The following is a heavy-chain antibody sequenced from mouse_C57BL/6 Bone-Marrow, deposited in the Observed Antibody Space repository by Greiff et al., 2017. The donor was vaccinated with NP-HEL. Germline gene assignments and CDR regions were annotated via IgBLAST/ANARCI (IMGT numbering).Heavy chain of an antibody. CDR3: ARDREGYYDYEN. V-gene: IGHV3-6*01. CDR1: GYSITSGYY. Sequence: EVQLVESGPGLVKPSQSLSLTCSVTGYSITSGYYWNWIRQFPGNKLEWMGYISYDGSNNYNPSLKNRISITRDTSKNQFFLKLNSVTTEDTATYYCARDREGYYDYENWGQGTTLTVSS. CDR2: ISYDGSN. J-gene: IGHJ2*01. D-gene: IGHD2-4*01.